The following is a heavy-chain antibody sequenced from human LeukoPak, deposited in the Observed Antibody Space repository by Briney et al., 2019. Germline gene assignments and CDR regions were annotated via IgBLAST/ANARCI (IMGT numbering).Heavy chain of an antibody. Sequence: SETLSLTCTVSRGSISSYYWSWIRQPPGKGLEWIGYVYYSGGTNYNPSLKSRVTISVDTSKNQFSLKLSSVTAADTAVYYCARHEKLGQFDYWGQGTLVTVSS. J-gene: IGHJ4*02. CDR1: RGSISSYY. D-gene: IGHD3-10*01. V-gene: IGHV4-59*08. CDR2: VYYSGGT. CDR3: ARHEKLGQFDY.